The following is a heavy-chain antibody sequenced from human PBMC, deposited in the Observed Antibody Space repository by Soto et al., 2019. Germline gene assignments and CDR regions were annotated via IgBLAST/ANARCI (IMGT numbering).Heavy chain of an antibody. Sequence: QITLKESGPTLVKPTQTLTLTCTFSGFSLSTSGVGVGWIRQPPGKALEWLALIYSDDDKRYSPSLKSRLIITKDTSNNHVVLTMTTMNPVDTATYYCAHRGAAAGPFDYWGQGTLVTVSS. CDR3: AHRGAAAGPFDY. CDR1: GFSLSTSGVG. V-gene: IGHV2-5*02. J-gene: IGHJ4*02. CDR2: IYSDDDK. D-gene: IGHD6-13*01.